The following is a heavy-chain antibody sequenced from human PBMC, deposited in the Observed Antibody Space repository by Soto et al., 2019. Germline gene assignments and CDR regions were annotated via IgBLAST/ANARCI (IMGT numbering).Heavy chain of an antibody. V-gene: IGHV4-59*08. D-gene: IGHD5-18*01. CDR1: GGSISSYY. CDR2: IYYSGST. J-gene: IGHJ4*02. CDR3: ACSKRHSHGYFDS. Sequence: PSETLSLTCTVSGGSISSYYWSWIRQPPGKGLEWIGYIYYSGSTNYNPSLKSRVTISVDTSKNQFSLKLSSVTAADTAVYYCACSKRHSHGYFDSWCLGPLGTVFS.